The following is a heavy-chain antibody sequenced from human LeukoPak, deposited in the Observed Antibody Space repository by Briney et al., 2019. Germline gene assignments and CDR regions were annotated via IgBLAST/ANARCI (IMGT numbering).Heavy chain of an antibody. D-gene: IGHD3-10*01. J-gene: IGHJ4*02. Sequence: GGSLRLSCVVSGITLSNYAMSWVRQAPGEGLEWVSGISESGGSTKYADSVKGRFTISRDNSLNTVYLQMNSLRAEDTAVYFCAKRGIVIRGVLIIGFHKEAYYFDYWGQGILVTVSS. V-gene: IGHV3-23*01. CDR1: GITLSNYA. CDR2: ISESGGST. CDR3: AKRGIVIRGVLIIGFHKEAYYFDY.